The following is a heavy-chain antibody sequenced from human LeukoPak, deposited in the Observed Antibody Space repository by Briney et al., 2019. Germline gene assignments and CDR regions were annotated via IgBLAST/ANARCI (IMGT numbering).Heavy chain of an antibody. V-gene: IGHV4-59*12. Sequence: SETLSLTCTVSGGSISSYYWSWIRQPPGKGLEWIGYIYYSGSTNYNPSLKSRVTISVDTSKNQFSLKLSSVTAADTAVYYCARDVLRFLEWPQGFDYWGQGTLVTVSS. CDR1: GGSISSYY. CDR2: IYYSGST. CDR3: ARDVLRFLEWPQGFDY. D-gene: IGHD3-3*01. J-gene: IGHJ4*02.